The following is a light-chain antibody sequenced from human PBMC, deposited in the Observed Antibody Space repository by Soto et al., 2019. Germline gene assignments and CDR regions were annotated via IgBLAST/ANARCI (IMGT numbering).Light chain of an antibody. CDR1: QGISSW. CDR2: AAS. Sequence: DIQMTQSPSSVSASGGDRVTITCRASQGISSWLAWYQQKPGKAPKLLIYAASSYHSGVTSRFSGSGSGTDVNLTISSLPPEDFATYYCQHANRFPRIFTFGPGTKVYIQ. CDR3: QHANRFPRIFT. J-gene: IGKJ3*01. V-gene: IGKV1-12*01.